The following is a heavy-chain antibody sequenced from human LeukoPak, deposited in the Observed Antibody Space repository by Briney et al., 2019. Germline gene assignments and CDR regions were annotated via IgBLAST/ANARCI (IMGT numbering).Heavy chain of an antibody. V-gene: IGHV4-38-2*01. J-gene: IGHJ5*02. Sequence: PSETLSLTCAVSAYSMNSLNYWGWIRQPPGKGLEWIASIHHSGSTDYNPSLKSRVTISIDTSKNQFSLKLTYVTAADTAAYSCARLGYCSSTSCYPDLWGQGTLVTVS. CDR2: IHHSGST. D-gene: IGHD2-2*01. CDR1: AYSMNSLNY. CDR3: ARLGYCSSTSCYPDL.